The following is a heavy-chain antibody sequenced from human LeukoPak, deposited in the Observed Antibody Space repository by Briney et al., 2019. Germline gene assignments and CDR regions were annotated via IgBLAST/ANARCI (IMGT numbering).Heavy chain of an antibody. J-gene: IGHJ2*01. Sequence: KASETLSLTCTVSGGSVNSYFWTCIRQPAGKGLECIGRIHTSGNTNYNPSLKSRVTMSFDTSKNQFSLKLTSVTAADTAVYYCVRDGALDYGDYWYFDLWGRGTLVTVSS. CDR2: IHTSGNT. V-gene: IGHV4-4*07. D-gene: IGHD4-17*01. CDR3: VRDGALDYGDYWYFDL. CDR1: GGSVNSYF.